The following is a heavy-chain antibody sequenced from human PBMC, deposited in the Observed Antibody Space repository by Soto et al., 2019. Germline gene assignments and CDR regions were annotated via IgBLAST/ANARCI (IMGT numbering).Heavy chain of an antibody. D-gene: IGHD2-15*01. V-gene: IGHV3-33*01. J-gene: IGHJ1*01. CDR2: IWYDGSNK. CDR3: ASGAVVVVSSEYFQH. CDR1: GFTFSSYG. Sequence: QVQLVESGGGVVQPGRSLRLSCAASGFTFSSYGMHWVRQAPGKGLEWVAVIWYDGSNKYYADSVKGRFTISRDNSKNTLYLQMNSLRAEDTAVYYCASGAVVVVSSEYFQHWGQGTLVTVSS.